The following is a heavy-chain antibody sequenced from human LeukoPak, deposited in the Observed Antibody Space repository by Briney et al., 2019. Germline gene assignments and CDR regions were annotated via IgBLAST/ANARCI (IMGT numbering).Heavy chain of an antibody. V-gene: IGHV3-33*06. CDR3: AKDRGYSYGLDY. Sequence: GGSLRLSCAASGFTFSSYGMHWVRQAPGKGLEWLAVIWYDGSNKYYADSVKGRFTISRDNSKSALYLQMNSLRAEDTAVYYCAKDRGYSYGLDYWGQGTLVTVSS. CDR2: IWYDGSNK. CDR1: GFTFSSYG. D-gene: IGHD5-18*01. J-gene: IGHJ4*02.